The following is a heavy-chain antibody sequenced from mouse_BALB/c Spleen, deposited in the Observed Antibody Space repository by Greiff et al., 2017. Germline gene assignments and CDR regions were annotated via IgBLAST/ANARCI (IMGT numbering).Heavy chain of an antibody. J-gene: IGHJ3*01. V-gene: IGHV1-15*01. CDR1: GYTFTDYE. CDR3: TGGITTAWFAY. Sequence: QVQLQQSGAELVRPGASVTLSCKASGYTFTDYEMHWVKQTPVHGLEWIGAIDPETGGTAYNQKFKGKATLTADKSSSTAYMELRSLTSEDSAVYYCTGGITTAWFAYWGQGTLVTVSA. D-gene: IGHD2-4*01. CDR2: IDPETGGT.